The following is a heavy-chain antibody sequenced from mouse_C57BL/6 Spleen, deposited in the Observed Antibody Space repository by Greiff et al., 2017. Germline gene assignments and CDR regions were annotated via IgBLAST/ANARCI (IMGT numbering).Heavy chain of an antibody. CDR1: GYTFTDYN. CDR2: INPNNGGT. Sequence: EVQLQQSGPELVKPGASVKIPCKASGYTFTDYNMDWVKQSHGKSLEWIGDINPNNGGTIYNQKFKGKATLTVDKSSSTAYMELRSLTSEDTAVYYCARRGIRYWYFDVWGTGTTVTVSS. J-gene: IGHJ1*03. CDR3: ARRGIRYWYFDV. D-gene: IGHD2-14*01. V-gene: IGHV1-18*01.